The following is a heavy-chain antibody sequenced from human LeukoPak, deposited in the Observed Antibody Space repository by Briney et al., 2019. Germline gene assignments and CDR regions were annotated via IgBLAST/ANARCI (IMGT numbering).Heavy chain of an antibody. D-gene: IGHD1-14*01. J-gene: IGHJ3*02. CDR2: ISWNSGSI. V-gene: IGHV3-9*01. Sequence: GGSLRLSCAASGFTFDDYAMHWVRQAPGKGLEWVSGISWNSGSIGYADSVKGRFTISRDNSKNTLYLQMNSLRAEDTAVYYCARDSPPGFDAFDIWGQGTMVTVSS. CDR3: ARDSPPGFDAFDI. CDR1: GFTFDDYA.